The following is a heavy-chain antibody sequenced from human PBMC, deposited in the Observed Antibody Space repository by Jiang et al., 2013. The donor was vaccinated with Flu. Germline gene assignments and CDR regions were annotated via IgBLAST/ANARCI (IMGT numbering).Heavy chain of an antibody. V-gene: IGHV3-20*03. D-gene: IGHD2-15*01. CDR3: ARDLMAGACSGGSCYSFDY. Sequence: VSVINWNGGSTGYADSVKGRFTISRDNAKNSLYLQMNSLRAEDTALYYCARDLMAGACSGGSCYSFDYWGQGTLVTVSS. J-gene: IGHJ4*02. CDR2: INWNGGST.